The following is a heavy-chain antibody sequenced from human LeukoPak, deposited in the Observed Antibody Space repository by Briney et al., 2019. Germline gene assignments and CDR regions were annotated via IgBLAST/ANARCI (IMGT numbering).Heavy chain of an antibody. CDR3: ARDLTGFSWFDP. J-gene: IGHJ5*02. V-gene: IGHV4-34*01. CDR2: INHSGST. Sequence: SETLSLTCAVYGGSFSGYYWSWIRQPPGKGLEWIGEINHSGSTNYNPSLKSRVTISVDTSKNQFSLKLSSVTAADTAVYYCARDLTGFSWFDPWGQGTLVTVSS. D-gene: IGHD3-9*01. CDR1: GGSFSGYY.